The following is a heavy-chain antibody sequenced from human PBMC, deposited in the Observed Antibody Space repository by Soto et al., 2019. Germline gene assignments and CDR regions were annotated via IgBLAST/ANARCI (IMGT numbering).Heavy chain of an antibody. D-gene: IGHD5-12*01. CDR2: INPNSGGT. CDR1: GYAFTGYY. J-gene: IGHJ3*02. V-gene: IGHV1-2*02. Sequence: ASVKVSCKASGYAFTGYYMHWVRQAPGQGLEWMGWINPNSGGTNYAQKFQGRVTMTRDTSISTAYMELSRLRSDDTAVYYCARPRSRRDGYNSPHEAFDIWGQGTMVTVSS. CDR3: ARPRSRRDGYNSPHEAFDI.